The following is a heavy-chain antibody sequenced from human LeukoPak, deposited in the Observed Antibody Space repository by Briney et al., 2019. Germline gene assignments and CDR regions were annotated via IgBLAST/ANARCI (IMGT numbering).Heavy chain of an antibody. Sequence: SETLSLTCAVSGGSVNSHFCSWVRHSPGKELEWIGYYYYGGSTLYNPSLSSRVTISVDAFKNRFSLRLNSVTPADTGVYYCAIMGSAYGNAFDVWGQGTMVTVSP. CDR1: GGSVNSHF. V-gene: IGHV4-59*02. CDR2: YYYGGST. CDR3: AIMGSAYGNAFDV. J-gene: IGHJ3*01. D-gene: IGHD3-3*01.